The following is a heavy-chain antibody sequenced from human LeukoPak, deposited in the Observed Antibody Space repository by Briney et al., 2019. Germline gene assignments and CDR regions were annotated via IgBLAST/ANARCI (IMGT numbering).Heavy chain of an antibody. CDR1: GFSFSSYA. D-gene: IGHD3-16*02. Sequence: PGRSLRLSCAASGFSFSSYAMHWVRQAPGKGLEWVAVIWHDGSNGYYADSMKGRFTISRDNSKNTLYLQMNSLRAEDTAVYYCARGLLRLGELSLYRYWGQGTLVTVSS. CDR3: ARGLLRLGELSLYRY. V-gene: IGHV3-33*01. J-gene: IGHJ4*02. CDR2: IWHDGSNG.